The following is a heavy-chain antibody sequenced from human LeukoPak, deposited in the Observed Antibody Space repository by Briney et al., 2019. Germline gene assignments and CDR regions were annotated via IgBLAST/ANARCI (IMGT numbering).Heavy chain of an antibody. V-gene: IGHV3-66*01. D-gene: IGHD3-22*01. J-gene: IGHJ3*02. CDR1: GFTVSSNY. Sequence: GGSLRLSCAASGFTVSSNYMSWVRQAPGKGLEWVSVIYSGGSTYYADSVKGRFTISRDNSKNTVYLQMNSLRAEDTAVYYCARVDRESYYYDSSGRGGAFDIWGQGTMVTVSS. CDR3: ARVDRESYYYDSSGRGGAFDI. CDR2: IYSGGST.